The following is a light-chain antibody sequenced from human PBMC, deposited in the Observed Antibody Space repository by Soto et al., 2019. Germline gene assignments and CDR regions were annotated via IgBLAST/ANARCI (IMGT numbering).Light chain of an antibody. Sequence: DIQMTQSPSTLSASVGDRVTITCRASQSISSWLAWYQQKPGKAPKLLIYKASSLESGVPSRFSGSGSGTKFPRSISSLQPDDFATYYCQQYNSYSSTFGQGTKVQIK. CDR1: QSISSW. CDR2: KAS. CDR3: QQYNSYSST. J-gene: IGKJ1*01. V-gene: IGKV1-5*03.